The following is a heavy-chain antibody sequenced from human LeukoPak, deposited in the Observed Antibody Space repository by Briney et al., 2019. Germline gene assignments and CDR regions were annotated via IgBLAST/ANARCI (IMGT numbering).Heavy chain of an antibody. D-gene: IGHD2-15*01. CDR1: GFTFSSYT. J-gene: IGHJ5*02. Sequence: PGGSLRLSCAASGFTFSSYTMNWVRQAPGKGLEWVSSISSSSSYIYYADSVKGRFTISRDNSKNTLYLQMNSLRAEDTAVYYCARDTGYCSGGSCHNWFDPWGQGTLVTVSS. V-gene: IGHV3-21*01. CDR2: ISSSSSYI. CDR3: ARDTGYCSGGSCHNWFDP.